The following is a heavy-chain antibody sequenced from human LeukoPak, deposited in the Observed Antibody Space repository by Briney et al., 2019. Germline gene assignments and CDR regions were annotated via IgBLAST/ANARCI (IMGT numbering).Heavy chain of an antibody. J-gene: IGHJ4*02. CDR2: IYYSGST. CDR1: GGSISSSSYY. Sequence: SETLSLTCTVSGGSISSSSYYWGWIRQPPGKGLEWIGSIYYSGSTYYNPSLKSRVTISVDTSKNQFSLKLSSVTAADTAVYYCAREDYYDSSGYYRQVFFDYWGQGTLVTVSS. CDR3: AREDYYDSSGYYRQVFFDY. D-gene: IGHD3-22*01. V-gene: IGHV4-39*07.